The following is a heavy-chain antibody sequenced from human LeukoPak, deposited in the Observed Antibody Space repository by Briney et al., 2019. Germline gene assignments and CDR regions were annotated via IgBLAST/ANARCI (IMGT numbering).Heavy chain of an antibody. CDR2: ISYDGSNK. Sequence: GRSLRLSCAASGFTFSSYAMHWVRQAPGKGLGWVAVISYDGSNKYYADSVKGRFTISRDNSKNTLYLQMNSLRAEDTAVYYCAREKYSSSWPIYFDYWGQGTLVTVSS. CDR1: GFTFSSYA. J-gene: IGHJ4*02. V-gene: IGHV3-30-3*01. D-gene: IGHD6-13*01. CDR3: AREKYSSSWPIYFDY.